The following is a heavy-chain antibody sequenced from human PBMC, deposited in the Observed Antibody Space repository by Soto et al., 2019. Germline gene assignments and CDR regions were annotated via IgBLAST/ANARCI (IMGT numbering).Heavy chain of an antibody. CDR3: ARLEGLATISYYFDF. CDR1: GGSISSYY. CDR2: IYYSGNT. V-gene: IGHV4-59*08. J-gene: IGHJ4*02. D-gene: IGHD3-9*01. Sequence: PSETLSLTCTVSGGSISSYYWSWIRQPPGKGLEWIGYIYYSGNTNYNPSLKTRVTISLDKSRSQFSLKLNSVTAADSAVYFCARLEGLATISYYFDFWGPGALVTVSS.